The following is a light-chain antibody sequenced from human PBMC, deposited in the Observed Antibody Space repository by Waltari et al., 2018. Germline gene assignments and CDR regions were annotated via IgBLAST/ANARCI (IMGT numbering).Light chain of an antibody. CDR3: SSYTGRSISVV. CDR2: DVT. CDR1: SSDVGGYNS. J-gene: IGLJ2*01. V-gene: IGLV2-14*03. Sequence: QSALTQPASVSGSPGQSITISCTGTSSDVGGYNSVSWYQQHPGKAPKPMIYDVTSRPAGVSPRFSGSKSDNTASLTISGLQAEDEADYYCSSYTGRSISVVFGGGTKLTVL.